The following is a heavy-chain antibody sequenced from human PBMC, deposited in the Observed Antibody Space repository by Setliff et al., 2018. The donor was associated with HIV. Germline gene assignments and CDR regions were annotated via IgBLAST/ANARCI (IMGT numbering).Heavy chain of an antibody. D-gene: IGHD3-16*01. Sequence: PSETLSLTCAVYGGSFSGYYWSWIRQPPGKGLEWIGEINHSGSTNYSPSLERRVTISVDTSKNQFSLALTSVTAADTAIYFCARVSLDLKYYDSAGYTHPLYFFDYWGQGKLVTVSS. CDR1: GGSFSGYY. V-gene: IGHV4-34*01. CDR3: ARVSLDLKYYDSAGYTHPLYFFDY. CDR2: INHSGST. J-gene: IGHJ4*02.